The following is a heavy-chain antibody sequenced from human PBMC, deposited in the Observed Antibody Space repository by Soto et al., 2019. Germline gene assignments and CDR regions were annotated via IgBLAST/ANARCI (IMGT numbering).Heavy chain of an antibody. Sequence: EVQLVESGGGLVQPGGSLRLSCAASGFTFSSYSMNWDRQAPGKGLEWLSYIISTSSTKHYADSVKGRFTISRDNARNSLYLQMNSLRDEDTAVYYCVRSHAHFDYWGQGTLVTVSS. J-gene: IGHJ4*02. CDR3: VRSHAHFDY. V-gene: IGHV3-48*02. CDR1: GFTFSSYS. CDR2: IISTSSTK.